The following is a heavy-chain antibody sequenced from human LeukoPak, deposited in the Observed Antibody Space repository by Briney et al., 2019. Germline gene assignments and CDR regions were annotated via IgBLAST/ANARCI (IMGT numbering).Heavy chain of an antibody. V-gene: IGHV4-39*01. J-gene: IGHJ4*02. Sequence: SETLSLTCTVSGGSISRSYYWDWIRQPPGKGLEWLGSSIYYSGTTYYNPSLKSRVTISVDTSKNQFSLKLSSVTAADTAVYYCARVRVPDCSSTSCSGVDYWGQGTLVTVSS. CDR1: GGSISRSYY. CDR3: ARVRVPDCSSTSCSGVDY. CDR2: SIYYSGTT. D-gene: IGHD2-2*01.